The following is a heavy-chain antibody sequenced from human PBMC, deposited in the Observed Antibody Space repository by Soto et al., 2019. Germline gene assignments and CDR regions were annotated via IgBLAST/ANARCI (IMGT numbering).Heavy chain of an antibody. CDR3: AREAYGQGTFY. Sequence: SETLSLTCTVSGDSVSGGSYYWSWIRQPPGKGLEWIGYIYYTGSTNYNPSLKSRVTISIDTSKNQFSLKVRSVTAADTAMYYCAREAYGQGTFYWGQGTLVTVSS. V-gene: IGHV4-61*01. CDR2: IYYTGST. D-gene: IGHD3-10*01. CDR1: GDSVSGGSYY. J-gene: IGHJ4*02.